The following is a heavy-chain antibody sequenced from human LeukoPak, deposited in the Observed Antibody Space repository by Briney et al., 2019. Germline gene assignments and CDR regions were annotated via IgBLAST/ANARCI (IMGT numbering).Heavy chain of an antibody. CDR2: IYYSGST. CDR3: AREAASSAFDI. D-gene: IGHD6-13*01. Sequence: SETLSLTCTVSGGSVSSYYWSWIRQPPGKGLEWIGYIYYSGSTNYNPSLKSRVTISVDTSKNQFSLKLSSVTAADTAVYYCAREAASSAFDIWGQGTMVTVSS. V-gene: IGHV4-59*02. J-gene: IGHJ3*02. CDR1: GGSVSSYY.